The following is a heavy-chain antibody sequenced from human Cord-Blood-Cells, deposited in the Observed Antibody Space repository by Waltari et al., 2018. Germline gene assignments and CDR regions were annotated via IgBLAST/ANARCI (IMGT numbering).Heavy chain of an antibody. J-gene: IGHJ4*02. CDR3: VRDYGSGSYYFDY. D-gene: IGHD3-10*01. Sequence: EVQLVETGGGLIQPGGSLRLPCAASGFTVSSNYMSWVRQAPGKGLEWVSVIYSGGSTYYADSVKGRFTISRDNSKNTLYLQMNSLRAEDTAVYYCVRDYGSGSYYFDYWGQGTLVTVSS. CDR1: GFTVSSNY. CDR2: IYSGGST. V-gene: IGHV3-53*02.